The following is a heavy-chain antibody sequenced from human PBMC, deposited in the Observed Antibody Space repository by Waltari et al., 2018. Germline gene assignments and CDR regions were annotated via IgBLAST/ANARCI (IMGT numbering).Heavy chain of an antibody. CDR3: ARGARVTTPTYYYYYMDV. CDR2: IYYSGST. Sequence: QVQLQESGPGLVKPSQTLSLTCTVSGGSISSGGYYWSWIRKHPGKGLEWIGYIYYSGSTYYNPSLKSRVTISVDTSKNQFSLKLSSVTAADTAVYYCARGARVTTPTYYYYYMDVWGKGTTVTVSS. J-gene: IGHJ6*03. D-gene: IGHD4-17*01. V-gene: IGHV4-31*03. CDR1: GGSISSGGYY.